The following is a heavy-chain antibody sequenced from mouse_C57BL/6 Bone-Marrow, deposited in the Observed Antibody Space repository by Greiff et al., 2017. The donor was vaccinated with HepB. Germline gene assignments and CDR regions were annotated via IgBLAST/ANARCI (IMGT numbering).Heavy chain of an antibody. CDR1: GFNIKDYY. Sequence: EVQLQESGAELVRPGASVKLSCTASGFNIKDYYMHWVKQRPEQCLEWIGRIDPEDGDTEYAPKFQGKATMTADTSSNTAYLQLSSLTTEDTAVYYCTTKSSWYAMDYWGQGTSVTVSS. D-gene: IGHD1-1*01. J-gene: IGHJ4*01. CDR2: IDPEDGDT. CDR3: TTKSSWYAMDY. V-gene: IGHV14-1*01.